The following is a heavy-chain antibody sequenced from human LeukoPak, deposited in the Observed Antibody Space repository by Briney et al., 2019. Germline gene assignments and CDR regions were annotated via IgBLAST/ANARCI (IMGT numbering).Heavy chain of an antibody. CDR3: TRDTGCSGGTCYSFYDY. CDR2: IKEDGSEK. D-gene: IGHD2-15*01. J-gene: IGHJ4*02. V-gene: IGHV3-7*01. CDR1: GFTFNSFW. Sequence: QPGGSLRLSCAASGFTFNSFWMTWVRQAPGKGLEWVANIKEDGSEKYYVDSVEGRFTISRDNAKNSLYLQLNSLRAEDTAVYYCTRDTGCSGGTCYSFYDYWGQGTLVTVSS.